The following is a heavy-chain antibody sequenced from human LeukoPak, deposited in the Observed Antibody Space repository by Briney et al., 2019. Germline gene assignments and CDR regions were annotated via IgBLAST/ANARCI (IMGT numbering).Heavy chain of an antibody. CDR3: ARVGWDYYDVIDY. D-gene: IGHD3-22*01. CDR1: GFTFNTYS. Sequence: PGGSLRLSCEASGFTFNTYSMNWARQAPGKGLEWVSSIDSSGGYMFYADSVKGRFTISRDNAKNTLYLQMNSLRAEDTAVYYCARVGWDYYDVIDYWGQGTLVTVSS. J-gene: IGHJ4*02. V-gene: IGHV3-21*01. CDR2: IDSSGGYM.